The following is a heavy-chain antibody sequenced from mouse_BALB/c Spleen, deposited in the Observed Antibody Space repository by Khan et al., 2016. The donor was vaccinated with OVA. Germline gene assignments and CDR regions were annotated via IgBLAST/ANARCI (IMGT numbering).Heavy chain of an antibody. CDR1: GYSFTGYF. J-gene: IGHJ2*01. CDR3: TRIYRSGFDY. CDR2: INPHIGET. V-gene: IGHV1-20*02. Sequence: EVELVESGPELVRPGASVKISCKASGYSFTGYFMNWVMQSHGKSLEWIGRINPHIGETFYNQRFKDKATLTVDESSSTAHLELRSLASEDSAVYCCTRIYRSGFDYWGQGTTLTVSS. D-gene: IGHD1-1*01.